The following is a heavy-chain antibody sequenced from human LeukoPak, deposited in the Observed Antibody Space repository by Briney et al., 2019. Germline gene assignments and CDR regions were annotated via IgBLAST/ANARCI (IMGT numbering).Heavy chain of an antibody. D-gene: IGHD5-12*01. Sequence: GSSVKASCKASGGTFSSYAISWVRQAPGQGLEWMGGIIPIFGTANYAQKFQGRVTITADESTSTAYMELSSLRSEDTAVYYCARGGYSGYVWYFDLWGRGTLVTVSS. CDR2: IIPIFGTA. CDR1: GGTFSSYA. V-gene: IGHV1-69*01. CDR3: ARGGYSGYVWYFDL. J-gene: IGHJ2*01.